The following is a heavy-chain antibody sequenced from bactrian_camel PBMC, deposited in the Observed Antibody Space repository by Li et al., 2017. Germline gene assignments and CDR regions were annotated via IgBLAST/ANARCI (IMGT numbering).Heavy chain of an antibody. Sequence: HVQLVESGGGSVQAGGSLRLSCAASGYTYGSYCMGWFRQAPGREREGIGGIDSDGTTSYADSVKGRFTISQDNAKNTVFLQMNALKPEDTAMYYCAADYAPIGCRVGRTPQPDDHNIWGQGTQVTVS. D-gene: IGHD5*01. CDR2: IDSDGTT. J-gene: IGHJ4*01. CDR3: AADYAPIGCRVGRTPQPDDHNI. CDR1: GYTYGSYC. V-gene: IGHV3S9*01.